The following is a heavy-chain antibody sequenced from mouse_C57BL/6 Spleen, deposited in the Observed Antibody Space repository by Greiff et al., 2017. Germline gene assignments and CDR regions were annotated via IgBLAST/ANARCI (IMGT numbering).Heavy chain of an antibody. D-gene: IGHD1-1*01. V-gene: IGHV1-61*01. CDR2: IYPSDSET. Sequence: QVQLQQPGAELVRPGSSVKLSCKASGYTFTSYWMDWVKQRPGQGLEWIGNIYPSDSETHYNQKFKDKATLTVDKSSSTAYMQLSSLTSEDSAVYYCARNLYGSSFYWYFDVWGTGTTVTVSS. CDR3: ARNLYGSSFYWYFDV. CDR1: GYTFTSYW. J-gene: IGHJ1*03.